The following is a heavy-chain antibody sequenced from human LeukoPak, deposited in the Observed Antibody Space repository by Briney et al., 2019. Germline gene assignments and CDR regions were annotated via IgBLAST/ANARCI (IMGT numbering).Heavy chain of an antibody. CDR1: GIPFSSYA. V-gene: IGHV3-23*01. CDR2: ISGSGGST. CDR3: AGWFDP. Sequence: GSLKLSWSTSGIPFSSYAKSLGRQAPGKGLEWVSAISGSGGSTYYADSVKGRFTISRDNSKNTLYLQMNSLRAEDTAVYYCAGWFDPWGQGTLVTVSS. J-gene: IGHJ5*02.